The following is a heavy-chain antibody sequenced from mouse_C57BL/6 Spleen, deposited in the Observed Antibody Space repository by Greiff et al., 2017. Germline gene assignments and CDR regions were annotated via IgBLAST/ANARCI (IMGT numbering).Heavy chain of an antibody. Sequence: EVMLVESGGDLVKPGGSLKLSCAASGFTFSSYGMSWVRQTPDKRLEWVATISSGGSYTYSPDSVKGRFTISRDNAKNTLYLQMSSLKSEDTAMYYCARDTDYGSSPYYYAMDYWGQGTSVTVSS. J-gene: IGHJ4*01. V-gene: IGHV5-6*01. CDR3: ARDTDYGSSPYYYAMDY. CDR2: ISSGGSYT. CDR1: GFTFSSYG. D-gene: IGHD1-1*01.